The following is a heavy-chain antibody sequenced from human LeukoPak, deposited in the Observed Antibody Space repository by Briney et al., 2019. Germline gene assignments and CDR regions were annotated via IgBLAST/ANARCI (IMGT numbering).Heavy chain of an antibody. CDR1: XXXISSYY. CDR2: IYYSGST. V-gene: IGHV4-59*08. D-gene: IGHD6-25*01. J-gene: IGHJ4*02. CDR3: ARQSSGERPNFDY. Sequence: SETLSLTCTVSXXXISSYYWSWIRQPPXXXXXXXGYIYYSGSTNYNPSLKSRVTISLDTSKNQFSLKLNSVTAADTAVYYCARQSSGERPNFDYWGQGTLVTVSS.